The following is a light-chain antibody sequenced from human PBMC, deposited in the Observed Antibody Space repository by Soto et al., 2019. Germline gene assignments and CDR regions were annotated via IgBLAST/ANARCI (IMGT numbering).Light chain of an antibody. CDR3: QQCGSSST. V-gene: IGKV3-20*01. Sequence: DIMLTQSPGTLSFSPGERTTLSCRASQTVINNQLAWYQQTPGQAPRLLIYGASNRATGIPDRFSGSGSGTDFTLTISRLEPEDFAVYYCQQCGSSSTFGQGTLLE. CDR2: GAS. CDR1: QTVINNQ. J-gene: IGKJ5*01.